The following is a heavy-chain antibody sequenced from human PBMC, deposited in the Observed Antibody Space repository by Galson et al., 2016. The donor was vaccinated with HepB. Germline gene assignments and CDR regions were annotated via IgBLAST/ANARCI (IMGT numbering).Heavy chain of an antibody. D-gene: IGHD2-2*01. Sequence: SLRLSCAASGFTFRGSGIHWVRQASGKGLEWVARIGSKPNSHATEYAASGRCRITISRDDSKNTAYLQMNSLKTEDTAVYYCTTMGGCVGYCSNTPIYDWDVWGQGTTVTVSS. CDR1: GFTFRGSG. CDR3: TTMGGCVGYCSNTPIYDWDV. CDR2: IGSKPNSHAT. J-gene: IGHJ6*02. V-gene: IGHV3-73*01.